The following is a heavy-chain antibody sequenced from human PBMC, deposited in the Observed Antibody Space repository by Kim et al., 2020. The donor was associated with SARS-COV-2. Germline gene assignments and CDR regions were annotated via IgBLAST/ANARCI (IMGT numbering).Heavy chain of an antibody. D-gene: IGHD2-21*01. CDR3: ARDIQVQGSAALWDY. Sequence: ASVKVSCKASGYTFTSYGISWVRQAPGQGLEWMGWISAYNGNTNYAQKLQGRVTMTTDTSTSTAYMELRSLRSDDTAVYYCARDIQVQGSAALWDYWGQGTLVTVSS. CDR1: GYTFTSYG. J-gene: IGHJ4*02. CDR2: ISAYNGNT. V-gene: IGHV1-18*04.